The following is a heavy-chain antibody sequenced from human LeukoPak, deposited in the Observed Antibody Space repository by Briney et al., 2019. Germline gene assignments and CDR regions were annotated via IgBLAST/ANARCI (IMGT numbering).Heavy chain of an antibody. Sequence: SGTLSLTCAVSGGSISSSNWWSWVRQPPGKGLEWIGEIYHSGSTNYNPSLKSRVTMSVDTSKNQFSLKLSSVTAADTAVYYCARDLTAAAGTSWFDPWGQGTLVTVSS. D-gene: IGHD6-13*01. J-gene: IGHJ5*02. CDR3: ARDLTAAAGTSWFDP. CDR2: IYHSGST. V-gene: IGHV4-4*02. CDR1: GGSISSSNW.